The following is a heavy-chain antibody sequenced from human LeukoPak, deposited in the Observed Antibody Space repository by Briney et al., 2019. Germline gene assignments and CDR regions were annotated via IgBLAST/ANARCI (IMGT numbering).Heavy chain of an antibody. V-gene: IGHV4-30-4*07. Sequence: SETLSLTCAVSGGSISSGGYSWSWIRQPPGKGLEWIGYIHYSGSTYYNPSLKSRVIISVDTSKNQFSLKLSSVTAADTAVYYCAREEFQWLGHYWYFDLWGRGTLVTVSS. J-gene: IGHJ2*01. D-gene: IGHD6-19*01. CDR2: IHYSGST. CDR1: GGSISSGGYS. CDR3: AREEFQWLGHYWYFDL.